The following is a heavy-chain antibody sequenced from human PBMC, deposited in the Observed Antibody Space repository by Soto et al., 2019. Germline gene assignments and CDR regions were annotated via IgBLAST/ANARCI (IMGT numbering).Heavy chain of an antibody. J-gene: IGHJ4*02. D-gene: IGHD6-13*01. V-gene: IGHV4-39*01. CDR1: GGSINSGSYY. CDR3: ARHKDTSSRYLLPDF. Sequence: KTSETLSLACTVSGGSINSGSYYWGWVRQPPGKWLEWIGSIYYSGNVYYNPSLKSRVAVSVDTSKNQFSLKVTSVTATDTAVYYCARHKDTSSRYLLPDFWGQGTLVTVSS. CDR2: IYYSGNV.